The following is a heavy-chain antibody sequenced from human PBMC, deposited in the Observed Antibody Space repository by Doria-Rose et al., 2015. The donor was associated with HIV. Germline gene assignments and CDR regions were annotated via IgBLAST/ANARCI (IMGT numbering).Heavy chain of an antibody. D-gene: IGHD1-26*01. CDR3: ARVLSGTYDY. Sequence: QVRLQESGPGLVKPSETLSLTCSVSGGSISHYYWSWIRPPPGKGLEYLGDIFYTGSTNYSTCLKSRVSISIDTSKNKFSLRLSSVTAADTAVYYCARVLSGTYDYWGQGTLVTVSS. CDR2: IFYTGST. J-gene: IGHJ4*02. V-gene: IGHV4-59*01. CDR1: GGSISHYY.